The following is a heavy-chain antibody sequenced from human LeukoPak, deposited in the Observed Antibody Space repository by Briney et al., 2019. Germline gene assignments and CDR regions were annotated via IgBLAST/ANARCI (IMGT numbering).Heavy chain of an antibody. J-gene: IGHJ3*02. Sequence: GGSLRLSCVASGFTFNAYSMNWARQAPGKGLEWISYIRSRDGIVSYADSVKGRFTISTDTAKSSLFLQMNGLSADDTAVYYCVRDYVYAFDIWGQGTVVTVSS. V-gene: IGHV3-48*01. D-gene: IGHD3-16*01. CDR1: GFTFNAYS. CDR2: IRSRDGIV. CDR3: VRDYVYAFDI.